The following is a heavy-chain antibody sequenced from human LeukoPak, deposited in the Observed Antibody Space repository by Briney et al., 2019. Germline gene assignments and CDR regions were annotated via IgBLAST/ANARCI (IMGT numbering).Heavy chain of an antibody. CDR2: IYYSGST. V-gene: IGHV4-39*01. D-gene: IGHD6-19*01. CDR1: GGSISSSTNY. J-gene: IGHJ4*02. Sequence: SETLSLTCPVSGGSISSSTNYWGWIRQPPGKGLEWIGSIYYSGSTYFNPSLKSRVTISVDTSKNQFSLKLSSVTAADTAVYYCARHVYGSGWYFDDWGQGTLVTVSS. CDR3: ARHVYGSGWYFDD.